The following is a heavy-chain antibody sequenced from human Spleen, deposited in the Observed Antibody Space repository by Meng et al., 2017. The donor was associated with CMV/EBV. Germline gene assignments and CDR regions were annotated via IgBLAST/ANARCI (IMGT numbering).Heavy chain of an antibody. Sequence: GESLKISCAASGFTFSSYAMSWVRQAPGKGLKWVSTISGSGGSTYYADSVKGRFTISRDNSKNTLYLQMKSLRAEDTAVYYCAKRSTTQCSGGSCYTSYFDYWGQGTLVTVSS. CDR1: GFTFSSYA. V-gene: IGHV3-23*01. D-gene: IGHD2-15*01. CDR2: ISGSGGST. J-gene: IGHJ4*02. CDR3: AKRSTTQCSGGSCYTSYFDY.